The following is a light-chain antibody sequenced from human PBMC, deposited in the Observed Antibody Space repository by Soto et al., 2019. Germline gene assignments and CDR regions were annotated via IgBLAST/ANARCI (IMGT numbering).Light chain of an antibody. J-gene: IGKJ2*01. Sequence: EIVLTQSAGTLYLSPGERATLSFRASQSVSSSYLAWYQQKPGQAPRVLIHGASSRATGIPDRFSGSGSGTDFTLTISRLEPEDFAVYFCQQYGNPPPNAFGQGTKVEIK. V-gene: IGKV3-20*01. CDR2: GAS. CDR1: QSVSSSY. CDR3: QQYGNPPPNA.